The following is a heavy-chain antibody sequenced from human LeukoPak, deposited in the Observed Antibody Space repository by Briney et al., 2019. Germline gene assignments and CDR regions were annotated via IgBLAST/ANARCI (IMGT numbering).Heavy chain of an antibody. Sequence: SVKVSCKASGGTFSSYAISWVRQAPGQGLEWMGGIIPIFGTANYAQKFQGRVTITADESTSTAYMELSSLRSEDTAVYYCARFRGGGAHVLLWHWGQGTLVTVSS. CDR3: ARFRGGGAHVLLWH. CDR2: IIPIFGTA. J-gene: IGHJ4*02. CDR1: GGTFSSYA. D-gene: IGHD3-10*01. V-gene: IGHV1-69*13.